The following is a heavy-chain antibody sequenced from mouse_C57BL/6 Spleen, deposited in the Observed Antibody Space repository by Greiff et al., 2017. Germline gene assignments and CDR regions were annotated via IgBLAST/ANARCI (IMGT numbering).Heavy chain of an antibody. D-gene: IGHD3-1*01. V-gene: IGHV1-20*01. CDR3: ARLGGYFDY. CDR1: GYSFTGYF. CDR2: INPYNGDT. J-gene: IGHJ2*01. Sequence: EVKLVESGPELVKPGDSVKISCKASGYSFTGYFMNWVMQSHGKSLEWIGRINPYNGDTFYNQKFKGKATLTVDKSSSTAHMELRSLTSEDSAVYYCARLGGYFDYWGQGTTLTVSS.